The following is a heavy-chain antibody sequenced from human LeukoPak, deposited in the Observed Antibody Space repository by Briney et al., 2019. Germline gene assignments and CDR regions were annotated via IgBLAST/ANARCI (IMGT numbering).Heavy chain of an antibody. V-gene: IGHV4-39*07. CDR1: GGSISSSSYY. J-gene: IGHJ4*02. D-gene: IGHD6-19*01. Sequence: PSETLSLTCTVSGGSISSSSYYWGWIRQPPGKGLEWIGSIYYSGSTYYNPSLKSRVTMSVDTSKNQFSLKLNSVTAADTAVYYCARESSGWYLFDYWGQGTLVTVSS. CDR2: IYYSGST. CDR3: ARESSGWYLFDY.